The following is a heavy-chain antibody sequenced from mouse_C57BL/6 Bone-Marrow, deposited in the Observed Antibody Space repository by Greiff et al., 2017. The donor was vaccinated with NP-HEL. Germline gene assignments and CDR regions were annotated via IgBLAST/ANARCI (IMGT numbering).Heavy chain of an antibody. Sequence: QVQLQQSGPELVKPGASVKISCKASGYAFSSSWMNWVKQRPGKGLEWIGRIYPGDGDTNYNGKFKGKATLTADKSSSTAYMQLSSLTSEDSAVYFCADGNPYYCDYWGQGTTLTVAS. V-gene: IGHV1-82*01. CDR1: GYAFSSSW. CDR3: ADGNPYYCDY. D-gene: IGHD2-1*01. CDR2: IYPGDGDT. J-gene: IGHJ2*01.